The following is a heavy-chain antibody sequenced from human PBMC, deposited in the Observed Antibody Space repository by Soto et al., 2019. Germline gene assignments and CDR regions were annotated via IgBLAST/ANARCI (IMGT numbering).Heavy chain of an antibody. Sequence: EVQLVESGGGLVKPGGSLRLSCAASGFTFSNAWMSWVRQDPGKGLEWVGRVKSKTDGGTTDYAGRVKGRFTISRDDSKNTLYLQMNSLKTVDTAVYDCTADAVTGSSSHWGQGTLVTVSS. CDR2: VKSKTDGGTT. CDR1: GFTFSNAW. D-gene: IGHD2-2*01. J-gene: IGHJ4*02. CDR3: TADAVTGSSSH. V-gene: IGHV3-15*01.